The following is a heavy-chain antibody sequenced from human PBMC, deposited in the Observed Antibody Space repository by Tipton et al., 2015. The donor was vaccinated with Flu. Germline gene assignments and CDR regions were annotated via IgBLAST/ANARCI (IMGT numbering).Heavy chain of an antibody. J-gene: IGHJ2*01. CDR3: ARGTTVWSWYLDF. D-gene: IGHD1-7*01. Sequence: GLVKPSETLSLTCSVSGDSISGYYWSWLRQSPGKGLEWIGYIYYSGNTGSTDYNPSLKSRVTVSIDASKNQFSLKLTSVTAADTALYYCARGTTVWSWYLDFWGRGTLVTVSS. V-gene: IGHV4-59*01. CDR2: IYYSGNTGST. CDR1: GDSISGYY.